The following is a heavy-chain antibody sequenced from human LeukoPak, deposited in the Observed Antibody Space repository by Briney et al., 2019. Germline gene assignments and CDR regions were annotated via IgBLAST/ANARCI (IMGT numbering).Heavy chain of an antibody. CDR1: GYNFTYYY. CDR2: INPSGGKT. D-gene: IGHD3/OR15-3a*01. V-gene: IGHV1-46*01. Sequence: GASVKLSCKASGYNFTYYYMHLVRQAPGQRLEWMGIINPSGGKTSYVQKFQGRVTMTRDTSTSTVHMELSSLSSEDTAIYYCARDLSTTRTGNPLDYWGQGSLVTVSS. CDR3: ARDLSTTRTGNPLDY. J-gene: IGHJ4*02.